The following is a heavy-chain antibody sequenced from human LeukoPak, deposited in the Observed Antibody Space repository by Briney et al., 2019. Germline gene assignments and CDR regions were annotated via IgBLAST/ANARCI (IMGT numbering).Heavy chain of an antibody. CDR1: GFTFSGSA. Sequence: GGSLTLSCAASGFTFSGSAMHWVRHASGKGLEWVGRIRSKANSYATAYAASVKGRFTISRDDSKNTAYLQMNSLKTEDTAVYYCRLAVAGTGDYWGQGTLVTVSS. J-gene: IGHJ4*02. V-gene: IGHV3-73*01. D-gene: IGHD6-19*01. CDR2: IRSKANSYAT. CDR3: RLAVAGTGDY.